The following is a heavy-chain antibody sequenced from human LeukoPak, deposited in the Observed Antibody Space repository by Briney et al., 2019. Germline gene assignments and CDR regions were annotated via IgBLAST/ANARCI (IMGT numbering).Heavy chain of an antibody. CDR3: AKAPRYFDWLLGSGFDY. D-gene: IGHD3-9*01. CDR2: IRYDGSNK. CDR1: GFTFSSYG. V-gene: IGHV3-30*02. Sequence: PGGSLRLSCAASGFTFSSYGMHWVRQAPGKGLEGVAFIRYDGSNKYYADSVKGRFTISRDNSKNTLYLQMNSLRAEDTAVYYCAKAPRYFDWLLGSGFDYWGQGTLVTVSS. J-gene: IGHJ4*02.